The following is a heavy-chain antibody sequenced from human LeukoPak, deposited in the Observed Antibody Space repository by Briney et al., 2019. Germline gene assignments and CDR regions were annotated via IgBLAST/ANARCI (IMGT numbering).Heavy chain of an antibody. CDR2: ISGSGGST. V-gene: IGHV3-23*01. J-gene: IGHJ6*02. Sequence: GGALRLSFAASGFTFSSYPMSWVRQAPGKVLEWVSPISGSGGSTYYADSVKGRFTIYRHNYKNTLYLQMKSLRDEDTAVYYCAKDPPIYYGMDVWGQGTTVTVSS. CDR3: AKDPPIYYGMDV. CDR1: GFTFSSYP.